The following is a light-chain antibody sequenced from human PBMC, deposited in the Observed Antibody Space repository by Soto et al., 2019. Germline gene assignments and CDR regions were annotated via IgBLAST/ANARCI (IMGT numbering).Light chain of an antibody. J-gene: IGKJ1*01. Sequence: DIVMTQSPDSLAVSLGEWATINCKSSQSVLYSSNNKNYLAWYQQKPRQPPKLLIYWASTRESGVPDRFSGSGSGTDFTLTISSLQAEDVAVYYCQQYYSTPQTFGQGTKVDIK. CDR1: QSVLYSSNNKNY. V-gene: IGKV4-1*01. CDR3: QQYYSTPQT. CDR2: WAS.